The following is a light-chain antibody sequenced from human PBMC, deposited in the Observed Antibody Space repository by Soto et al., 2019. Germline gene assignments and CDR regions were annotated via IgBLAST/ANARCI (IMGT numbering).Light chain of an antibody. Sequence: DIQMTQSPSSLSASVGDRVTITCRASPGIINYLAWYQQKPGKVPKLLIYAASTLQSGVPSRFSGSGSETEFPLTISSLQPEDVATYYCQKVNIALLPLVQGTRPEIK. CDR2: AAS. J-gene: IGKJ5*01. CDR3: QKVNIALLP. CDR1: PGIINY. V-gene: IGKV1-27*01.